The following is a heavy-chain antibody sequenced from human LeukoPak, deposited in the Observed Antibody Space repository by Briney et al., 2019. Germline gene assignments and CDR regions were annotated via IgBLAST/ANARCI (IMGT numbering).Heavy chain of an antibody. V-gene: IGHV3-48*03. CDR1: GFTFSSYE. D-gene: IGHD2-15*01. CDR2: ISSSGSTI. Sequence: GGSLRLSCAASGFTFSSYEMNWVRQAPGKGLEWVSYISSSGSTIYYADSVKGRFTISRDNAKNSLYLQMNSLRAEDTAVYYCARVLAEWFDPWGQGTLVTVSS. J-gene: IGHJ5*02. CDR3: ARVLAEWFDP.